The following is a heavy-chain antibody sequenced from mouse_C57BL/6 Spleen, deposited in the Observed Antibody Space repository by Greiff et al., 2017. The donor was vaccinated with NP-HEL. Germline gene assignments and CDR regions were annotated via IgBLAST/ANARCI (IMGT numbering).Heavy chain of an antibody. CDR1: GFTFSDYG. D-gene: IGHD1-1*01. V-gene: IGHV5-17*01. J-gene: IGHJ1*03. CDR3: ARNYGSTYWYFDV. CDR2: ISSGSSTI. Sequence: DVQLVESGGGLVKPGGSLKLSCAASGFTFSDYGMHWVRQAPEKGLEWVAYISSGSSTIYYADTVKCRFTISRDNAKNTLFLQMTSLRSEDTARYYCARNYGSTYWYFDVWGTGTTVTVSS.